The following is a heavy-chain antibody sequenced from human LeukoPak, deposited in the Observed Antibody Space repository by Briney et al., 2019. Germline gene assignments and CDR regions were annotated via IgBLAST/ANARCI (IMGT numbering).Heavy chain of an antibody. V-gene: IGHV3-30*02. CDR1: GLTFRSYG. CDR2: IWEDGSNE. CDR3: ARRGYSSGWYQTFLEGDNRFDP. J-gene: IGHJ5*02. D-gene: IGHD6-19*01. Sequence: GGSLRLSCAASGLTFRSYGMHWVRQAPGKGLEWVAYIWEDGSNEYYADSVKGRFTISRDNSKDMLSLQMNSLRPEDTAVYYCARRGYSSGWYQTFLEGDNRFDPWGQGTLVTVSS.